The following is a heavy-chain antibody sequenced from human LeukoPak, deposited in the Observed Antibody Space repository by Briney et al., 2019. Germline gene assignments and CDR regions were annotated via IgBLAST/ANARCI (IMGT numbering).Heavy chain of an antibody. CDR3: ARVRVNSGIDY. V-gene: IGHV6-1*01. J-gene: IGHJ4*02. Sequence: SQTLSLTCSISGDSVSSNSAAWNWIRQSPSSGLEYLGRTYYRSKWYYDYAVSVKSRITINPDTSKNQFSLHLNSVTPEDTAVYFCARVRVNSGIDYWGQGTLVTVSS. D-gene: IGHD1-26*01. CDR1: GDSVSSNSAA. CDR2: TYYRSKWYY.